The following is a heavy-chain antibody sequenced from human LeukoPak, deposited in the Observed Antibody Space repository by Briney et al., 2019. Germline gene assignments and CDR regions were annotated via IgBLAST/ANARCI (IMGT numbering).Heavy chain of an antibody. D-gene: IGHD3-9*01. Sequence: GSVKVSCKASGYTFTGYFMHWVRQAPGQGLDWMGWINPNTGGTKYAQKFQGRVTMTRDMSIGTAYMELSTVTSDDTAVYFCARVHATGYFSLDLGYWGQGTLVTVSS. V-gene: IGHV1-2*02. CDR3: ARVHATGYFSLDLGY. CDR2: INPNTGGT. CDR1: GYTFTGYF. J-gene: IGHJ4*02.